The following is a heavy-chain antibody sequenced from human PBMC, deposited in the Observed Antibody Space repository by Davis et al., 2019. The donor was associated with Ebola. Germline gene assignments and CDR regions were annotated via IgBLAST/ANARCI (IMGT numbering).Heavy chain of an antibody. Sequence: PGGSLRLSCEGTGFSFSNSDMNWVRQVPGKGLEWISHIAAGTSGTIYYADSVKGRFTISRDNAKNSVYLQMTSLRHNDTAIYYCVRDNYYGWGSFDYWGQGTLVTVSS. CDR1: GFSFSNSD. CDR3: VRDNYYGWGSFDY. CDR2: IAAGTSGTI. D-gene: IGHD3-10*01. V-gene: IGHV3-48*03. J-gene: IGHJ4*02.